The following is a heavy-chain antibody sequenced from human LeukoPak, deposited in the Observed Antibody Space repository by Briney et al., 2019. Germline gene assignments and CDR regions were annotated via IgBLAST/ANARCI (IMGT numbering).Heavy chain of an antibody. CDR2: IYYSGST. CDR3: ARAYPRRVIHYYYYYMDV. V-gene: IGHV4-59*01. CDR1: GGSISSYY. J-gene: IGHJ6*03. D-gene: IGHD3-22*01. Sequence: SETLSLTCTVSGGSISSYYWSWIRQPPGKGLEWIGYIYYSGSTNYNPSLKSRVTISVDTSKNQFSLKLSSATAADTAVYYCARAYPRRVIHYYYYYMDVWGKGTTVTVSS.